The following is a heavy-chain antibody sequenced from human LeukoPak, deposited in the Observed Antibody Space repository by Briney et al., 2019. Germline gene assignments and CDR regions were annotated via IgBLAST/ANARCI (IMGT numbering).Heavy chain of an antibody. V-gene: IGHV3-30*18. CDR3: AKAERGAVGDY. J-gene: IGHJ4*02. Sequence: GGSLRLSCAASGFTFGSYGMHWVRQAPGKGLEWVAVISYDGSNKYYADSVKGRFTISRDNSKNTLYLQMNSLRAEDTAVYYCAKAERGAVGDYWGQGTLVTVSS. CDR1: GFTFGSYG. CDR2: ISYDGSNK. D-gene: IGHD1-26*01.